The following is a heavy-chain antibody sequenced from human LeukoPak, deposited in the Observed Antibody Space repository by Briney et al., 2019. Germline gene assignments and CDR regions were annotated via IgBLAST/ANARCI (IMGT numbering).Heavy chain of an antibody. CDR2: ISSSGSTI. Sequence: GGSLRLSCAASGFTFSSYSMNWVRQAPGKGLEWVSYISSSGSTIYYADSVKGRFTISRDNAKNSLYLQMNSLRAEDTAVYYCARDGRGYSDAFDIWGQGTMVTVSS. J-gene: IGHJ3*02. D-gene: IGHD5-12*01. CDR1: GFTFSSYS. CDR3: ARDGRGYSDAFDI. V-gene: IGHV3-48*04.